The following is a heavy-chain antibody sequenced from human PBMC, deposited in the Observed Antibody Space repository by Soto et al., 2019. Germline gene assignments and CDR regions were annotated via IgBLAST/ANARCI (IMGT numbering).Heavy chain of an antibody. Sequence: SETLSLTCTVSGGSISSYYWSWIRQPPGKGLEWIGYIYYSGSTNYNPSLKSRVTISVDTSKNQFSLKLSSVTAADTAVYYCARVRGYSYDENYFDYWGQGTLVTVSS. J-gene: IGHJ4*02. V-gene: IGHV4-59*01. D-gene: IGHD5-18*01. CDR1: GGSISSYY. CDR3: ARVRGYSYDENYFDY. CDR2: IYYSGST.